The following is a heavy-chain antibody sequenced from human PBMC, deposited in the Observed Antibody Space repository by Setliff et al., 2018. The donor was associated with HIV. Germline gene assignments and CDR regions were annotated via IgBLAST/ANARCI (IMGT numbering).Heavy chain of an antibody. V-gene: IGHV4-34*01. Sequence: SETLSLTCTVSGGPLSGYFWTWIRQTPDKGLEWIGDINHSGTTNYNLSLKSRTTLSLDTSKNQLSLKLTSVVAEDTAVYYCARRFLTVHMDVWGKGTTVTVSS. J-gene: IGHJ6*03. CDR2: INHSGTT. D-gene: IGHD3-9*01. CDR1: GGPLSGYF. CDR3: ARRFLTVHMDV.